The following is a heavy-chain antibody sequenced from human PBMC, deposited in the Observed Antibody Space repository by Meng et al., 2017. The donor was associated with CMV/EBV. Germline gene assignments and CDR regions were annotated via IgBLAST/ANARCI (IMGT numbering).Heavy chain of an antibody. CDR3: ADRIHILRVNTQDLSSGEAFDI. CDR1: GFTFTSSA. D-gene: IGHD2-15*01. Sequence: SVKVSCKASGFTFTSSAVQWVRQARGQRLEWIGWIVVGSGNTNFAQKFQERVTITRDMSTSTAYMELSSLRSEDTAVYYCADRIHILRVNTQDLSSGEAFDIWGQGTMVTVSS. V-gene: IGHV1-58*01. CDR2: IVVGSGNT. J-gene: IGHJ3*02.